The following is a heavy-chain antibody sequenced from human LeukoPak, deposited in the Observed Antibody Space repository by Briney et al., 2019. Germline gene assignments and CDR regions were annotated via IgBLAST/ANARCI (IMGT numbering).Heavy chain of an antibody. CDR2: INHSGST. J-gene: IGHJ6*02. V-gene: IGHV4-34*01. CDR3: ARKGSRGSGSYYRKPPYYYYGIDV. D-gene: IGHD3-10*01. CDR1: GGSFSGYY. Sequence: SEPLSLTCAVYGGSFSGYYWSWIRQPPGKGLEWIGEINHSGSTNYNPSLKSRVTISVDTSKNQFSLKLSSVTAADTAVYYCARKGSRGSGSYYRKPPYYYYGIDVWGQGTTVTVSS.